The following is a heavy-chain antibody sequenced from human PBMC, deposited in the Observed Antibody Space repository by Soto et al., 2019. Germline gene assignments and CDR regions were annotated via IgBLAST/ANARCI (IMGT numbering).Heavy chain of an antibody. CDR3: AREGVATIPDAFDI. CDR1: GGSISSYY. CDR2: IYYSGST. V-gene: IGHV4-59*01. J-gene: IGHJ3*02. Sequence: PSETLSLTCTVSGGSISSYYWSWIRQPPGKGLEWIGYIYYSGSTNYNPSLKSRVTISVDTSKNQFSLKLSSVTAADTAVYYCAREGVATIPDAFDIWGQGTMVTVSS. D-gene: IGHD5-12*01.